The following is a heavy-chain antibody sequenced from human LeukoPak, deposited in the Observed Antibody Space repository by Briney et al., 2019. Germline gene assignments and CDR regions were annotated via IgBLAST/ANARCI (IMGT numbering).Heavy chain of an antibody. CDR2: IKQDGSEK. CDR1: GFTFSSYW. J-gene: IGHJ5*02. CDR3: AAYSNYAYSFDP. Sequence: GGSLRLSCAASGFTFSSYWMSWVRQAPGKGLEWVANIKQDGSEKYYVDSVKGRFTISRDNAKNSLYLQMNSLTDEDTAVYYCAAYSNYAYSFDPWGQGTLVTVSS. D-gene: IGHD4-11*01. V-gene: IGHV3-7*01.